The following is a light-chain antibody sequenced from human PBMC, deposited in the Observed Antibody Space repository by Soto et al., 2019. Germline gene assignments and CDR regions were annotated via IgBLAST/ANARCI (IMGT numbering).Light chain of an antibody. Sequence: EIGLTQSPGSLSLSPGQRATLSCRASQSVDTTFFAWYQKKPGQAPRLLIYGASKSDTGIPDRFSGSGSGTDFTLIISRLEPEDFAVYYCQQYMSSVTFGHGTKVEIK. CDR2: GAS. CDR1: QSVDTTF. J-gene: IGKJ1*01. V-gene: IGKV3-20*01. CDR3: QQYMSSVT.